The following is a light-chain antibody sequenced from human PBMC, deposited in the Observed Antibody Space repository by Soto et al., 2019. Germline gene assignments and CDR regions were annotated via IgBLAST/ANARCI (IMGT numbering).Light chain of an antibody. CDR1: QSISTN. J-gene: IGKJ1*01. V-gene: IGKV3-15*01. CDR3: QQYNNWPPWT. Sequence: EIVMTQSPATLSVSPGERVILSCRASQSISTNLAWYQYIPGQAPRLLIYAASTRATGIPARFSGSGSGTDFTLSITSLLSEDYAVYYCQQYNNWPPWTFGQGTKVDIK. CDR2: AAS.